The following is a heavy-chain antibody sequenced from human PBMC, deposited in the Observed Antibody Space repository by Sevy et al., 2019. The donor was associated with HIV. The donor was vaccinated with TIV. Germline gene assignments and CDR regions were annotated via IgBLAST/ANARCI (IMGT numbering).Heavy chain of an antibody. V-gene: IGHV3-23*01. D-gene: IGHD4-17*01. J-gene: IGHJ4*02. CDR2: VSGNDGST. CDR1: GFIFSKFA. CDR3: AKDFSYGGNSWNFDF. Sequence: GSLRLSCAASGFIFSKFALSWVRQAPGRGLEWVSAVSGNDGSTYYAASMKGRFTISRDISENMLYLQMNSLSAEDTAVYYCAKDFSYGGNSWNFDFWGQGTLVTVSS.